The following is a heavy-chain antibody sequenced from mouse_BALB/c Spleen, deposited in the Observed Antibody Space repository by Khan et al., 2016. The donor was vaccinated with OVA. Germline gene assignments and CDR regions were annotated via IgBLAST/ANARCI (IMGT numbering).Heavy chain of an antibody. D-gene: IGHD1-2*01. J-gene: IGHJ1*01. CDR1: GYSFTSYW. CDR3: ASGTTASYWFFDV. CDR2: IHPSASET. V-gene: IGHV1-74*01. Sequence: QVQLQQPGAELVRPGASVKLSCKASGYSFTSYWMNWVKQRPGQGLEWIGMIHPSASETGLNQKFKDKATLTVDKSSSKAYMQLSSPTSEDSAVYYGASGTTASYWFFDVWGAGTTVTVSS.